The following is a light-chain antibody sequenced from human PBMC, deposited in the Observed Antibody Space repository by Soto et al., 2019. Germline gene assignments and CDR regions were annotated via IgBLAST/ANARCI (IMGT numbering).Light chain of an antibody. Sequence: EIVLTQSPATLSLSPGERATLSCRASQSVSSYLAWYQQKPGQAPRLLIYDASNRATGIPARFSGSGSGTDVTLPISSLEPEDFAVYYCQQRSNWPPRITFGQGTRLEIK. CDR2: DAS. V-gene: IGKV3-11*01. J-gene: IGKJ5*01. CDR1: QSVSSY. CDR3: QQRSNWPPRIT.